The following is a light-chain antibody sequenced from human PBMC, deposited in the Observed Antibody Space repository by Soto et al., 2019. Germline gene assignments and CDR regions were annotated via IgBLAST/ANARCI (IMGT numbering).Light chain of an antibody. CDR3: QQYNSF. CDR2: EVS. J-gene: IGKJ2*01. CDR1: QSINKW. V-gene: IGKV1-5*03. Sequence: DIQMTQSPSTLFVSVGDTVTITCRASQSINKWLAWYQQKPGKAPKLLIYEVSTLESGVPSRFSGSGSGTEFTLTISGRQPDDISTYYCQQYNSFFGQGTKLEIK.